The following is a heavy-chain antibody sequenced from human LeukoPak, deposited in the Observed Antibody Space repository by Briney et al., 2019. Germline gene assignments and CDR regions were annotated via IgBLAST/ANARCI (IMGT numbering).Heavy chain of an antibody. D-gene: IGHD2/OR15-2a*01. V-gene: IGHV4-59*08. J-gene: IGHJ4*02. CDR2: VYYSGST. CDR3: ARHTSYGGDY. Sequence: SETLSLTCTASGGSISSYYWSWIPQPPGKGLEWIGYVYYSGSTYYNPSLKSRVTISVDTSRNQFSLKLSSVTAADTAVYYCARHTSYGGDYWGQGTLVTVSS. CDR1: GGSISSYY.